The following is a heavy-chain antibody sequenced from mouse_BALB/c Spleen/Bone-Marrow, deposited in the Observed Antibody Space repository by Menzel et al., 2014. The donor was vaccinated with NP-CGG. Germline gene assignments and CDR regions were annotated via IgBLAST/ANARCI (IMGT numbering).Heavy chain of an antibody. D-gene: IGHD2-1*01. Sequence: QVQLQQSGAELVRPGASVKLSCKASGYIFTSYWINWVKQRPGEGLEWIGEINPSNGRTNYNEKFKSKATLTVDKSSSTAYMQLSSLTSDDSAVYYCARYGNYDAMYYWGQGTSVTVSS. CDR2: INPSNGRT. J-gene: IGHJ4*01. CDR3: ARYGNYDAMYY. CDR1: GYIFTSYW. V-gene: IGHV1S81*02.